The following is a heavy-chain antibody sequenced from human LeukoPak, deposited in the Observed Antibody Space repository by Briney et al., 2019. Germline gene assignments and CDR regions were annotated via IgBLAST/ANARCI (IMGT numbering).Heavy chain of an antibody. CDR1: GFTFSSYS. J-gene: IGHJ4*02. Sequence: GGAPRISFAASGFTFSSYSMKWVRPAPGEGLGGVSSISSSSSYIYYADSVKGRFTISRDNAKNSLYLQMNSLRAEDTAVYYCARDPALVAATPYYFDYWGQGTLVTVSS. CDR2: ISSSSSYI. CDR3: ARDPALVAATPYYFDY. D-gene: IGHD2-15*01. V-gene: IGHV3-21*01.